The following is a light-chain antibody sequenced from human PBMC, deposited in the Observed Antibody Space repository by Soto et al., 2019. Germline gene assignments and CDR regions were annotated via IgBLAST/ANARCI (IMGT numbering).Light chain of an antibody. V-gene: IGLV1-44*01. J-gene: IGLJ2*01. CDR1: SSNIGSNT. CDR3: AAWDDSLNGVV. CDR2: TNN. Sequence: QSVLTQPPSASGTPGQRVTISCSGSSSNIGSNTVNWYQQLPGTAPKLLMYTNNQRPSGVPDRFSDSKSGTSASLAISGLQSEDEADYYCAAWDDSLNGVVFGGGTKLTVL.